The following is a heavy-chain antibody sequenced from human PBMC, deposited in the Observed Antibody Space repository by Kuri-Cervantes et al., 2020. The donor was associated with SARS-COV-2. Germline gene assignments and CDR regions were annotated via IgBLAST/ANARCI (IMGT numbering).Heavy chain of an antibody. CDR3: ARDWGIDY. CDR2: ISSSSSTI. D-gene: IGHD3-16*01. CDR1: GFTFSSYA. J-gene: IGHJ4*02. Sequence: GESLKISCAASGFTFSSYAMSWVRQAPGKGLEWVSYISSSSSTIYYADSVKGRFTISRDNAKNTLYLQMNSLRAEDTAVYYCARDWGIDYWGQGTLVTVSS. V-gene: IGHV3-48*04.